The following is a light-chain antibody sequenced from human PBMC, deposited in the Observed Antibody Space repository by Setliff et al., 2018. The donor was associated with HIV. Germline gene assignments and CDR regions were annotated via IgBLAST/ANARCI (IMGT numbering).Light chain of an antibody. V-gene: IGLV1-51*02. J-gene: IGLJ1*01. CDR2: ENN. CDR1: SSNIANDY. Sequence: QSVLTQPPSVSAAPGQKVTISCSGSSSNIANDYVSWFQQVPGTAPKLLIYENNKRPSGTPERVSASKSGTSATLGITRLQTGDEADYYCGAWDNSLSVYVFGTGTKVTV. CDR3: GAWDNSLSVYV.